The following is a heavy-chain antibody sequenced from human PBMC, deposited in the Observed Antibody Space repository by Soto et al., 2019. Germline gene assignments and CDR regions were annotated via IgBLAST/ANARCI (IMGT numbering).Heavy chain of an antibody. J-gene: IGHJ3*02. Sequence: SETLSLTCTVSGDSIRGSNYYWGWIRQAPGKGLEWLGSVYYRGDTFYKPSLRSRITISVDSARNVFSLSLTSVTAADSAVYYCARRFPDWNDDDVFDIWGRGTLVTVSS. V-gene: IGHV4-39*01. D-gene: IGHD1-1*01. CDR2: VYYRGDT. CDR3: ARRFPDWNDDDVFDI. CDR1: GDSIRGSNYY.